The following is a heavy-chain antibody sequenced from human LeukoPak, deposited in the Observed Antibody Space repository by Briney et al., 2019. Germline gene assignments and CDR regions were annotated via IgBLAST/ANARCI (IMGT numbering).Heavy chain of an antibody. CDR1: GLSFSRYW. CDR2: INQDGSEK. CDR3: GLYSSRQTAMDV. D-gene: IGHD3-22*01. J-gene: IGHJ6*02. Sequence: GGSLRLSCAASGLSFSRYWMSWVRQAPGKGLEWVANINQDGSEKYYVDSVKGRFTTSRDNAKNSLYMQMNSLRAEDTAVYYCGLYSSRQTAMDVWGQGTAVTVSS. V-gene: IGHV3-7*01.